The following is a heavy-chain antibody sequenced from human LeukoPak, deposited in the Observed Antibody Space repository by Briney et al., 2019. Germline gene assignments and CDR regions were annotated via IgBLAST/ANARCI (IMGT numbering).Heavy chain of an antibody. J-gene: IGHJ4*02. CDR1: RFTLSGYD. CDR2: IGNVADT. CDR3: VRAPGSGGFDS. D-gene: IGHD6-19*01. Sequence: GGSSRLSCATSRFTLSGYDMHWGRQLTGKGMEWVSSIGNVADTYYSGSVKGPFVISRDNARNFVFLQMNSLRAEDTAVYYCVRAPGSGGFDSWGQGDHVSVSS. V-gene: IGHV3-13*01.